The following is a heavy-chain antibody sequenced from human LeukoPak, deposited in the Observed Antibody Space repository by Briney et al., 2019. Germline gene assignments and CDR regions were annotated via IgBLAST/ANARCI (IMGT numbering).Heavy chain of an antibody. CDR1: GYTFTSYG. Sequence: GASVKVSCKASGYTFTSYGISWVRQAPGQGREWMGWISAYNGNTNYAQKLQGRVTMTTDTSTSTAYMELRSLRSDDTAVYYCASSEAYYDILTGYPFDYWGQGTLVTVSS. D-gene: IGHD3-9*01. V-gene: IGHV1-18*01. CDR2: ISAYNGNT. J-gene: IGHJ4*02. CDR3: ASSEAYYDILTGYPFDY.